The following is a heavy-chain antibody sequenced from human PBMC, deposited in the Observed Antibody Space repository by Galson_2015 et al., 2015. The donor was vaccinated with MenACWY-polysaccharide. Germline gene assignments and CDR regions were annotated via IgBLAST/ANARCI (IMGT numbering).Heavy chain of an antibody. CDR2: ISSSSSYI. CDR1: GFTFSSYS. CDR3: ARGSGIAAAGLNPGTVNAFDI. V-gene: IGHV3-21*01. D-gene: IGHD6-13*01. Sequence: SLRLSCAASGFTFSSYSMNWVRQAPGKGLEWVSSISSSSSYIYYADSVKGRFTISRDNAKNSLYLQMNSLRAEDTAVYYCARGSGIAAAGLNPGTVNAFDIWGQGTMVTVSS. J-gene: IGHJ3*02.